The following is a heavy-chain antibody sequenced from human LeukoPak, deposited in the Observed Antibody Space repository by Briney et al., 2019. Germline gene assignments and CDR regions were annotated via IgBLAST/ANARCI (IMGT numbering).Heavy chain of an antibody. CDR2: ISSSGSTI. CDR1: GFTFSSYE. V-gene: IGHV3-48*03. J-gene: IGHJ4*02. Sequence: GGSLRLSCAASGFTFSSYEMNWVRQASGKGLEWVSYISSSGSTIYYADSVKGRFTISRDNAKNSLYLQMNSLRAEDTAMYYCARDRGYFDNWGQGTLVTVSS. CDR3: ARDRGYFDN.